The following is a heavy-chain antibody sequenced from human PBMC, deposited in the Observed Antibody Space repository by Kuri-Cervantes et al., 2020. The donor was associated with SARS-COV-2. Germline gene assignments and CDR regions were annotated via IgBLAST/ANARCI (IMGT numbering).Heavy chain of an antibody. D-gene: IGHD6-13*01. CDR1: GYSISSGYY. Sequence: SQTLSLTCAVSGYSISSGYYWGWIRQPPGKGLEWIGSIYHSGSTYYNPSLKSRVTISVDTSKNQFSLKLSSVTAADTAVYYCARDVSRAAAGTVYLDYWGQGTLVTVSS. J-gene: IGHJ4*02. CDR2: IYHSGST. V-gene: IGHV4-38-2*02. CDR3: ARDVSRAAAGTVYLDY.